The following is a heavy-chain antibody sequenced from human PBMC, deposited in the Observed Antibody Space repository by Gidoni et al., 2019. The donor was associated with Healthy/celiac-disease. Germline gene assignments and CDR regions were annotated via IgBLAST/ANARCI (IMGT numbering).Heavy chain of an antibody. V-gene: IGHV4-39*07. Sequence: QLQLQESGPGLVTPSETLSLTCTVSVRSISSSSYYWGWIRQPPGKGLEWIGSIYYSGSTYYNPSLKSRVTISVDTSKNQFSLKLSSVTAADTAVYYCAREIRGVIRPAYGMDVWGQGTTVTVSS. D-gene: IGHD3-10*01. CDR3: AREIRGVIRPAYGMDV. CDR2: IYYSGST. CDR1: VRSISSSSYY. J-gene: IGHJ6*02.